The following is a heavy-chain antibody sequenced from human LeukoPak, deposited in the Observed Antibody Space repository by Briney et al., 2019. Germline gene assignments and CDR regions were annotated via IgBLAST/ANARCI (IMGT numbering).Heavy chain of an antibody. D-gene: IGHD6-19*01. J-gene: IGHJ4*02. Sequence: ASVKVSCKASGYTFTSYDINWVRQATGQGLEWMGWMNPHSGNTGYAQKFQGRVTMTRNTSISTAYMELSNLRSDDTAVYYCARDQRYYSGWYDYWGQGTLVTVSS. CDR3: ARDQRYYSGWYDY. CDR2: MNPHSGNT. CDR1: GYTFTSYD. V-gene: IGHV1-8*01.